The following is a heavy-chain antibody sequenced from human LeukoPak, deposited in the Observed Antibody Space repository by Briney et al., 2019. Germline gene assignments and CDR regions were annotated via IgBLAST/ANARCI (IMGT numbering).Heavy chain of an antibody. J-gene: IGHJ4*02. CDR1: GYTFTGYY. CDR3: ARDYGLRLGELSRFDY. D-gene: IGHD3-16*02. V-gene: IGHV1-2*02. Sequence: GASVKVSCKASGYTFTGYYMHWVRQAPGQGIEWMGWINPNSGGTNYAQKFQGRVTMTRDTSISTAYMELSRPRSDDTAVYYCARDYGLRLGELSRFDYWGQGTLVTVSS. CDR2: INPNSGGT.